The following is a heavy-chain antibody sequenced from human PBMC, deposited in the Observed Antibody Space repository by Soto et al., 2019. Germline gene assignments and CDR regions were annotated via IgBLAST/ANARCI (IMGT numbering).Heavy chain of an antibody. Sequence: GGSLRLSCAASGFTFSSYGMHWVRQAPGKGLEWVAVISYDGSNKYYADSVKGRFTISRDNSKNTLYLQMNSLRAEDTAVYYCAKQATVTTISYYYYYGMDVWGQGTTVTVSS. D-gene: IGHD4-4*01. CDR2: ISYDGSNK. CDR1: GFTFSSYG. V-gene: IGHV3-30*18. CDR3: AKQATVTTISYYYYYGMDV. J-gene: IGHJ6*02.